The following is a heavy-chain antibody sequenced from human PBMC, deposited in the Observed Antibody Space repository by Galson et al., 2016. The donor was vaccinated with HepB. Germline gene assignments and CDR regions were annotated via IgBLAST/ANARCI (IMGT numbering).Heavy chain of an antibody. CDR2: VNHGAGT. J-gene: IGHJ6*02. V-gene: IGHV4-34*01. Sequence: ETLSLTCFVHDGSFSGYYWSWIRQPPGKGLEWIGDVNHGAGTKYSPSLKSRVAISADTSKNHLSLNLTPVTAADTAVYFCARGLKRPYCTSASCYLRAMDVWGQGTTVTVSS. CDR3: ARGLKRPYCTSASCYLRAMDV. D-gene: IGHD2-2*01. CDR1: DGSFSGYY.